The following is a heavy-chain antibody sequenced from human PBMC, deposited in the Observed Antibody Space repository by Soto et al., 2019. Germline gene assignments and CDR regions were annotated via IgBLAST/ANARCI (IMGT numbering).Heavy chain of an antibody. Sequence: QVQLVQSGAEVKKPGASVKVSCKASGYTFTSYAMHWVRQAPGQRLEWMGWINAGNGNTKYSQKFQVRVTITRDTSASTAYMELSSMRSEDTAVYSWARGLGLYYFDYWGQGTLVTVSS. J-gene: IGHJ4*02. CDR1: GYTFTSYA. CDR3: ARGLGLYYFDY. D-gene: IGHD1-26*01. V-gene: IGHV1-3*01. CDR2: INAGNGNT.